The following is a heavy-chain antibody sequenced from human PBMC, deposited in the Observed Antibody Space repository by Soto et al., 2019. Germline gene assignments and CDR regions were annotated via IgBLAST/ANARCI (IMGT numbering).Heavy chain of an antibody. D-gene: IGHD2-21*02. V-gene: IGHV2-5*02. CDR3: THRRCGGDCLQSYSSHYYYGMDV. Sequence: QITLMESGPTLVKPTQTLTLTCTFSGFSLSTGGVGVGWIRQPPGKALEWLALIYWDDDRRYSPSLRSRLTITKETSKNQVVLTMTNMDPVDTATYYCTHRRCGGDCLQSYSSHYYYGMDVWGQGTTVTVSS. J-gene: IGHJ6*02. CDR1: GFSLSTGGVG. CDR2: IYWDDDR.